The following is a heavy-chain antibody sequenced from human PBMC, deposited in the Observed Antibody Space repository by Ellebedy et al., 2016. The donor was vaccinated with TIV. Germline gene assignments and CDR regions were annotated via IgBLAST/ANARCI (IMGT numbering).Heavy chain of an antibody. V-gene: IGHV3-43D*03. Sequence: GGSLRLXCAASGFNFGDYAMHWVRQVPGKGLAWVALISWDGSIYYADSVKGRFTISRDNAKNSLYLQMNSLRAEDTAVYYCAGRGYWGQGTLVTVSS. D-gene: IGHD3-10*01. CDR2: ISWDGSI. CDR3: AGRGY. CDR1: GFNFGDYA. J-gene: IGHJ4*02.